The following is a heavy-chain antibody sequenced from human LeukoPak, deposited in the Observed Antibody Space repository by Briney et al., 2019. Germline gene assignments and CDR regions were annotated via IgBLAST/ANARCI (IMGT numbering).Heavy chain of an antibody. V-gene: IGHV3-64D*06. D-gene: IGHD2-2*01. CDR2: ITSNGGST. CDR3: VKGRCSGSSCYGGDY. CDR1: GFTFSSYA. J-gene: IGHJ4*02. Sequence: GGSLRLSCSASGFTFSSYAMNWVRQALGKGLEYVSAITSNGGSTYYADSVKGRFTISRDNSKNTLYLQMSSLRAEDTAVYYCVKGRCSGSSCYGGDYWGQGTLVTVSS.